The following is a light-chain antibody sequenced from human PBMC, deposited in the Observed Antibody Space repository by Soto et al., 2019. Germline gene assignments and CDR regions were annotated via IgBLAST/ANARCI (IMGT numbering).Light chain of an antibody. J-gene: IGKJ5*01. CDR2: GAS. V-gene: IGKV1-39*01. Sequence: DIQMTQSPSSLSASVGDRVTITCRASQSVSNYLNWHQHRPGKAPKLLIYGASSLQSGVPPRFSGSGSGTEFILTISTLQPEEFETYHCIQSYTKTFTLGQETRLNIK. CDR3: IQSYTKTFT. CDR1: QSVSNY.